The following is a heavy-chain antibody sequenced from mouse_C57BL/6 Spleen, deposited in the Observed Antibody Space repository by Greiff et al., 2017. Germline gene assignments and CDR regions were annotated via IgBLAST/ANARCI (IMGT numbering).Heavy chain of an antibody. CDR1: GYTFTDYE. V-gene: IGHV1-15*01. Sequence: QVQLKQSGAELVRPGASVTLSCKASGYTFTDYEMHWVKQTPVHGLEWIGAIDPETGGTAYNQKFKGKAILTADKSSSTAYMELRSLTSEDSAVYYCTREGGSYYFDYWGQGTTLTVSS. J-gene: IGHJ2*01. D-gene: IGHD1-1*02. CDR3: TREGGSYYFDY. CDR2: IDPETGGT.